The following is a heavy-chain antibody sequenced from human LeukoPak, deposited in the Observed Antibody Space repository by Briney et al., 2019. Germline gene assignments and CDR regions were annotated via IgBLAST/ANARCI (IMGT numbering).Heavy chain of an antibody. CDR3: AKDYYGDHPFDY. J-gene: IGHJ4*02. Sequence: GGSLRLSCAASGFTFSSYSMNWVRQAPGKGLEWVSAISGSGGSTYYADSVKGRFTISRDNSKNTVYLQMNSLRAEDTAVYYCAKDYYGDHPFDYWGQGTLVTVSS. CDR2: ISGSGGST. V-gene: IGHV3-23*01. D-gene: IGHD4-17*01. CDR1: GFTFSSYS.